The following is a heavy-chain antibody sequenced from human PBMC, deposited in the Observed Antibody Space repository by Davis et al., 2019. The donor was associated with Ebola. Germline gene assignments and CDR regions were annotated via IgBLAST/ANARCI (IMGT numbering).Heavy chain of an antibody. CDR2: IFPRDSDT. Sequence: GESLKISCRGSGYSFSDSWIAWVRQMPGKGLEWMGIIFPRDSDTRYSPSFQGQVTISADKSTKTAFLVWTGLKASDTAMYYCASLRRTITGMDDAFDIWGQGTMVTVSS. CDR3: ASLRRTITGMDDAFDI. CDR1: GYSFSDSW. D-gene: IGHD2-8*02. V-gene: IGHV5-51*01. J-gene: IGHJ3*02.